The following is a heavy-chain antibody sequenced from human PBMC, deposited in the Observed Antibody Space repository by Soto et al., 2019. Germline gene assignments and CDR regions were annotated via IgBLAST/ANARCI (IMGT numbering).Heavy chain of an antibody. CDR1: GYTFSNYW. J-gene: IGHJ4*02. CDR3: VRGWGYCSGGSCYGGDYFDY. CDR2: IYPGDSDT. Sequence: EVQLVQSGAEVKKPGESLRISCRGSGYTFSNYWIGWVRQMPGKGLEWMGLIYPGDSDTRTSPSFQGQVTISADKPINTAYLQWSSLKASDSAMYYCVRGWGYCSGGSCYGGDYFDYWGQGTQVTVSS. D-gene: IGHD2-15*01. V-gene: IGHV5-51*04.